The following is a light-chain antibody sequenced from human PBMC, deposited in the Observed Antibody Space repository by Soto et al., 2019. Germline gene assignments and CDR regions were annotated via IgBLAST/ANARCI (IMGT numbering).Light chain of an antibody. Sequence: QSALTQPASVSGSPGQSITISCTGTSSDVGGYNYVSWYQQHPGKAPKLMIYDVSNRPSGVSSRFSGSKSGNTASLTISGLQAEDEADYYCSSYTSISTLLFGGGTKVTVL. V-gene: IGLV2-14*01. J-gene: IGLJ2*01. CDR2: DVS. CDR3: SSYTSISTLL. CDR1: SSDVGGYNY.